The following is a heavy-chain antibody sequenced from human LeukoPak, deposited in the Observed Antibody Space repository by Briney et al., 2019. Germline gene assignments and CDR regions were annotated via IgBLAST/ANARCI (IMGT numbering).Heavy chain of an antibody. CDR2: IRYDGSNK. CDR1: GFTFSTYG. J-gene: IGHJ2*01. D-gene: IGHD4-17*01. Sequence: PGGSLRLSCAASGFTFSTYGMHWVRQAPDKGLEWVAFIRYDGSNKYYADSVKGRFTISRDNSKNTLYLQMNSLRAEDTAVYYCAREGSSDYGDYAPVWYFDLWGRGTLVTVSS. CDR3: AREGSSDYGDYAPVWYFDL. V-gene: IGHV3-30*02.